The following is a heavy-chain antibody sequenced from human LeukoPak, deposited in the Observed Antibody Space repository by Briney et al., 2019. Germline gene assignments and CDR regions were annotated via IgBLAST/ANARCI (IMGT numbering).Heavy chain of an antibody. Sequence: GSLRLSCAASRFTFSSYGMTWVRQPPGKGLEWIGSIYYSGNTYYNASLKSQVSISIDTSKNQFSLKLTSVTAADTAVYYCARQTGSGLFILPGGQGTLVTVSS. J-gene: IGHJ4*02. V-gene: IGHV4-39*01. CDR1: RFTFSSYG. CDR3: ARQTGSGLFILP. D-gene: IGHD3/OR15-3a*01. CDR2: IYYSGNT.